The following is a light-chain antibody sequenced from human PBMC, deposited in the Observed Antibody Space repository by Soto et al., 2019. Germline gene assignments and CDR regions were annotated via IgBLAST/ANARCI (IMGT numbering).Light chain of an antibody. CDR2: AGS. V-gene: IGKV1-9*01. Sequence: IQLTQSPSSLSASVGDRVTFTSRVSESISNSLAWYQQKPRKAPKLLIYAGSTLQSGVPSRFSGSRSGTDFTLTISSLQPEDLATYYCQQLSRYPLTFGGGTKV. J-gene: IGKJ4*01. CDR3: QQLSRYPLT. CDR1: ESISNS.